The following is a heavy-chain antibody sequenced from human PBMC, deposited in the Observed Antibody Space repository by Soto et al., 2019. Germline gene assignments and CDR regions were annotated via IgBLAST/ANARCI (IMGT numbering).Heavy chain of an antibody. Sequence: GASVKVSFKASGYTFTSYYMHWVRQAPGQGLEWMGIINPSGGSTSYAQKFQGRVTMTRDTSTSTVCVELSSLRSKDTAVYYCARDGGELLLFDYWGQGTLVTVSS. V-gene: IGHV1-46*01. CDR3: ARDGGELLLFDY. J-gene: IGHJ4*02. CDR2: INPSGGST. CDR1: GYTFTSYY. D-gene: IGHD1-26*01.